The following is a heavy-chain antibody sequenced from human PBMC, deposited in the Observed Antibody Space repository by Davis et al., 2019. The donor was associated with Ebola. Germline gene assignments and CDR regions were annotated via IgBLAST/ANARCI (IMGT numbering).Heavy chain of an antibody. V-gene: IGHV3-33*01. CDR2: IWYDGSNK. CDR3: ARDRGSGWYGYAFDI. D-gene: IGHD6-19*01. Sequence: GESLKISCAASGFTFSSYGMHWVRQAPGKGLEWVAVIWYDGSNKYYADSVKGRFTISRDNSKNTLYLQMNSLRAEDTAVYYCARDRGSGWYGYAFDIWGQGTMVTVSS. CDR1: GFTFSSYG. J-gene: IGHJ3*02.